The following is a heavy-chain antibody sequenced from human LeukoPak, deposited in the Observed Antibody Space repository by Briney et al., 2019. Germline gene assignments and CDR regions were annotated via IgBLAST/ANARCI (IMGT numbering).Heavy chain of an antibody. J-gene: IGHJ4*02. Sequence: PGGSLRLSCAASGFTFSSYWMSWVRQAPGKGLEWVANIKQDGSEKYYVDSVKGRFTISRDNAKNSLYLQMNSLRAEDTAVYYRARYRTSNGRRFDYWGQGTLVTVSS. CDR1: GFTFSSYW. V-gene: IGHV3-7*01. CDR3: ARYRTSNGRRFDY. D-gene: IGHD1/OR15-1a*01. CDR2: IKQDGSEK.